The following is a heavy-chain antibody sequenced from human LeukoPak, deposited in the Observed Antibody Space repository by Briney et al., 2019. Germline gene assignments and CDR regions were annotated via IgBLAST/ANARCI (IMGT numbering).Heavy chain of an antibody. CDR1: GFTFSSYA. J-gene: IGHJ4*02. V-gene: IGHV3-23*01. D-gene: IGHD3-22*01. CDR3: AKEDYYDSSGYNFPYYFDY. CDR2: ISGSGGST. Sequence: PGGSLRLSCAASGFTFSSYAMSWVRQAPGKGLEWVSAISGSGGSTYYADSVKGRFTISRDNSKNTLYLQMNSLRAEDTAVYYCAKEDYYDSSGYNFPYYFDYWGQGTLVTVSS.